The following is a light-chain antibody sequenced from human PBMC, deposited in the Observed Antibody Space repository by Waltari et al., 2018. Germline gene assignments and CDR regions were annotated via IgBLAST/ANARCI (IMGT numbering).Light chain of an antibody. Sequence: DIVLTQSPGTLSLSPGEGATLPCRASQSVSSSSLAWYQQKPGPAPRLLIHDASSRATGIPDRFSGSGSGTDFTLTIDRLEPEDFAVYYCQQYGRSWNTFGQGTKLEI. CDR1: QSVSSSS. CDR3: QQYGRSWNT. V-gene: IGKV3-20*01. CDR2: DAS. J-gene: IGKJ2*01.